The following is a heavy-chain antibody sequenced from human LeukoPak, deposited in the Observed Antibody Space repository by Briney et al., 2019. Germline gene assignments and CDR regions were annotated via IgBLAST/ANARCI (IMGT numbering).Heavy chain of an antibody. Sequence: GGSLRLSCAASGFTFSSYAMSWVRQAPGKGLEWVSVISDSGGYTYYADSVKGRFTISRDNSKNTLYLQMNSLRADDTAVYYCAKAYCSSNRCYFFDYWGQGTLVTVSS. J-gene: IGHJ4*02. CDR2: ISDSGGYT. V-gene: IGHV3-23*01. D-gene: IGHD2-2*01. CDR1: GFTFSSYA. CDR3: AKAYCSSNRCYFFDY.